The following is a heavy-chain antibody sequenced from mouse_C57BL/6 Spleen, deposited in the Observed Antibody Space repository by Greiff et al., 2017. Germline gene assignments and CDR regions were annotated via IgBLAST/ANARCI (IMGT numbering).Heavy chain of an antibody. V-gene: IGHV1-64*01. Sequence: QVQLQQPGAELVKPGASVKLSCKASGYTFTSYWMHWVKQRPGQGLEWIGMIHPNSGSTNYNEKFKSKATLTVDKSSSTAYMQLSSLTSEDSAVYYCARADYYGSSFYAMDYWVQGTSVTVSS. J-gene: IGHJ4*01. D-gene: IGHD1-1*01. CDR1: GYTFTSYW. CDR2: IHPNSGST. CDR3: ARADYYGSSFYAMDY.